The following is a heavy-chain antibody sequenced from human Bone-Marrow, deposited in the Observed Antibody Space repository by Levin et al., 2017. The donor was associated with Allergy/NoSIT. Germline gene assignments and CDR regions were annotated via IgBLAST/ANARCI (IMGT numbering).Heavy chain of an antibody. CDR2: IKSETDGGTT. Sequence: GESLKISCVASGLTFSNAWMNWVRQAPGKGLEWVGRIKSETDGGTTDYAAPVKGRFTISRDDSKDTVFLQMNSLKTEDTAMYYCTAEPDNFWSGFDVDYYYYMDVWGKGTTVTVSS. CDR3: TAEPDNFWSGFDVDYYYYMDV. D-gene: IGHD3-3*01. J-gene: IGHJ6*03. V-gene: IGHV3-15*01. CDR1: GLTFSNAW.